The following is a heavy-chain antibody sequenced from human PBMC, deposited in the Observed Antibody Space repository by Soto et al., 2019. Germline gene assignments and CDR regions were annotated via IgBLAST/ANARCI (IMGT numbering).Heavy chain of an antibody. V-gene: IGHV5-51*01. CDR1: GYSFPIQW. CDR2: IYPADSDT. D-gene: IGHD6-13*01. CDR3: AXIPHSTTSYYDHSYGMDV. Sequence: GESLKISCKGSGYSFPIQWIGWVRQTPGKGLEWMGSIYPADSDTRYSPSFQGQVTISADKSIGTAYLEWSNLKASDTAMYYCAXIPHSTTSYYDHSYGMDVWGQGTTVTVS. J-gene: IGHJ6*02.